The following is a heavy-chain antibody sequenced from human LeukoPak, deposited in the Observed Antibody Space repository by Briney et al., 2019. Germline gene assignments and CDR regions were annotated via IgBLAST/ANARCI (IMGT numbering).Heavy chain of an antibody. J-gene: IGHJ5*02. D-gene: IGHD3-9*01. V-gene: IGHV3-74*01. Sequence: GSLRLSCAASGFIFSSYWMHWVRQAPGKGLVWVSRINSDGSSTSYADSVKGRCTISRDNAKNTLNLQMNSLRAEDTAVYYCTRVSYDILTGYYLERHEAPWFDPWGQGTLVTVSS. CDR2: INSDGSST. CDR1: GFIFSSYW. CDR3: TRVSYDILTGYYLERHEAPWFDP.